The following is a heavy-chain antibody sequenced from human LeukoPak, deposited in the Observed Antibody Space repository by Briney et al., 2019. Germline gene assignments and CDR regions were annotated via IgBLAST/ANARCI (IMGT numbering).Heavy chain of an antibody. J-gene: IGHJ3*02. CDR2: ISSSSSYI. CDR3: ASEAYYYGSGPGAFDI. Sequence: GGSLRLSCAASGFTFSSYSMNWVRQAPGKGLEWVSSISSSSSYIYYADSVKGRFTISRDNAKNSLYLQMNSLRAEDTAVYYCASEAYYYGSGPGAFDIWGQGTMVTVSS. V-gene: IGHV3-21*01. D-gene: IGHD3-10*01. CDR1: GFTFSSYS.